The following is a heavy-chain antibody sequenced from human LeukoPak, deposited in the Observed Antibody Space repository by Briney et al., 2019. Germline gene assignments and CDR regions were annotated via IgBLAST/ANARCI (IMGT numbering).Heavy chain of an antibody. D-gene: IGHD3-22*01. J-gene: IGHJ6*02. CDR3: ARADYSDSSGYSYYGMDV. CDR2: TYYRSTWYN. Sequence: SQTLSLTCAISGDSVSSNSVTWNWIRQSPSRGLEWLGRTYYRSTWYNDYAVSVRGRITVNPDTSKNQFSLQLNSVTPEDTAVYYCARADYSDSSGYSYYGMDVWGQGTTVTVSS. CDR1: GDSVSSNSVT. V-gene: IGHV6-1*01.